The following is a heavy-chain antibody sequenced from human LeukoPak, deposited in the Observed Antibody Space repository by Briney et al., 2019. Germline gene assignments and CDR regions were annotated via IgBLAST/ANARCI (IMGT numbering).Heavy chain of an antibody. D-gene: IGHD6-19*01. CDR3: VQTTGWPGFDY. V-gene: IGHV4-4*09. J-gene: IGHJ4*02. CDR1: GVSISRFY. CDR2: IYNGVPT. Sequence: SETLSLTCTTSGVSISRFYWSWVRQPPGKGLEWIANIYNGVPTFFNPSLKSRATISVDTSKGRFSLQLASVTAADTAVYYCVQTTGWPGFDYWGQGILVTVSS.